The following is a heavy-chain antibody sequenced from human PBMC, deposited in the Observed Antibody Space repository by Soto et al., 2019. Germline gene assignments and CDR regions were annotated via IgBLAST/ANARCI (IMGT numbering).Heavy chain of an antibody. CDR2: IRSKAYGGTT. D-gene: IGHD2-2*01. Sequence: HPGGSLRLSCTASGFTFGDYAMSWVRQAPGKGLEWVGFIRSKAYGGTTEYAASVKGRFTISRDDSKSIAYLQMNSLKTEDTAVYYCTNIVVVPAHYYGMDVWGQGTTVTVSS. CDR1: GFTFGDYA. CDR3: TNIVVVPAHYYGMDV. V-gene: IGHV3-49*04. J-gene: IGHJ6*02.